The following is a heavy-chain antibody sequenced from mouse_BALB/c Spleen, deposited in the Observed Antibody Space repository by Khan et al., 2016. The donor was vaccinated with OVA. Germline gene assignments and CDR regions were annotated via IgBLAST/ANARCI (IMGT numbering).Heavy chain of an antibody. CDR2: IYPGSDNA. J-gene: IGHJ2*01. Sequence: VQLVESGPELVKPGASVKMSCKASGYTFTYYVITWVKQRTGQGLEWIGEIYPGSDNAYYNERFKGKATLTADKSSNTTHMQLSSLTSEDSAVXFCARGDGYYVYFDYWGQGTTLTLSS. V-gene: IGHV1-81*01. CDR1: GYTFTYYV. D-gene: IGHD2-3*01. CDR3: ARGDGYYVYFDY.